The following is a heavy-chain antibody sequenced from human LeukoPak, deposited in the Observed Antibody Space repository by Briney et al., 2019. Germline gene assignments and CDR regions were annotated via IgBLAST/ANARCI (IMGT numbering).Heavy chain of an antibody. CDR1: GGTFSSYA. Sequence: ASVKVSCKASGGTFSSYAISWVRQAPGQGLEWMGIINPSGGSTSYAQKFQGRVTMTRDMSTSTVYMELSSLRSEDTAVYYCARGWDAADPGDYWGQGTLVTVSS. D-gene: IGHD6-13*01. V-gene: IGHV1-46*01. CDR3: ARGWDAADPGDY. J-gene: IGHJ4*02. CDR2: INPSGGST.